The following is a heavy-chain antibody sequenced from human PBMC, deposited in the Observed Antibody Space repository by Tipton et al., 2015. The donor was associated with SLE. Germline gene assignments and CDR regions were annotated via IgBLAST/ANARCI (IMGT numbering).Heavy chain of an antibody. CDR2: INGDGSYT. Sequence: SLRLSCAASGFNFNNYWIHWVRQPPGKGLVWVSRINGDGSYTTFAESVKGRFTISRDNAKNSLYLQLNSLRAEDTAVYYCAKVDRTNMVTSFDYWGQGTLVTVSS. CDR3: AKVDRTNMVTSFDY. V-gene: IGHV3-74*03. D-gene: IGHD5-18*01. J-gene: IGHJ4*02. CDR1: GFNFNNYW.